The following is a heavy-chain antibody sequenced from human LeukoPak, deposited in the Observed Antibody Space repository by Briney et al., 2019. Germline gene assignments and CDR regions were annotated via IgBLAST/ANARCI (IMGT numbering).Heavy chain of an antibody. CDR3: ARDKLGYCSSTSCATRGFDY. CDR2: IYYSGST. CDR1: GGSISNYY. D-gene: IGHD2-2*01. V-gene: IGHV4-59*01. J-gene: IGHJ4*02. Sequence: SETLSLTCTVSGGSISNYYWSWIRQPPGKGLEWIGYIYYSGSTNYNPSLKSRVTISVDTSKNQFSLKLSSVTAADTAVYYCARDKLGYCSSTSCATRGFDYWGQGTLVTVSS.